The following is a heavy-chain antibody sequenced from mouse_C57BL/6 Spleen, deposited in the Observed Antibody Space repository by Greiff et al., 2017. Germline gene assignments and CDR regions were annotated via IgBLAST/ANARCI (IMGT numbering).Heavy chain of an antibody. CDR1: GYTFTSYW. V-gene: IGHV1-64*01. CDR3: AREGHYYAMDY. Sequence: VQLQQPGAELVKPGASVKLSCKASGYTFTSYWMHWVKQRPGQGLEWIGMIQPNSGSTNYNEKFKSKATLTVHKSSSTAYMQLSSLTSEDSAVYYCAREGHYYAMDYWGQGTSVTVSS. CDR2: IQPNSGST. D-gene: IGHD3-3*01. J-gene: IGHJ4*01.